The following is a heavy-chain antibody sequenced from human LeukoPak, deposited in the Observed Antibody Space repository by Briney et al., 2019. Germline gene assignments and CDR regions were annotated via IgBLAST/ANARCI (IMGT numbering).Heavy chain of an antibody. CDR1: GGAFSSYY. CDR2: IYTSGST. J-gene: IGHJ6*02. D-gene: IGHD3-9*01. V-gene: IGHV4-4*07. CDR3: ARVDGPHPSV. Sequence: PSETLSLTCTVLGGAFSSYYWSWIRQPAGKGLEWIGRIYTSGSTNYNPSLKSRVTMSVDTSKNQFSRKLSTATAADTAVYYCARVDGPHPSVWGQGTTVTVSS.